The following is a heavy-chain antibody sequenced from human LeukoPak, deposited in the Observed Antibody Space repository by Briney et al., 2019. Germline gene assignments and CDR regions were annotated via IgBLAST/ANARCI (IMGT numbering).Heavy chain of an antibody. D-gene: IGHD3-22*01. J-gene: IGHJ3*02. V-gene: IGHV4-39*07. Sequence: SETLSLTCTVSSGSISSSSNYWGWIRQPPGKGREWIGILYYSESTYYNPSLKSRVTISLDTSKNQFSLKLSSVTAADTAVYYCARAPSGYDSSGFQGAFDIWGQGTMVTVSS. CDR2: LYYSEST. CDR3: ARAPSGYDSSGFQGAFDI. CDR1: SGSISSSSNY.